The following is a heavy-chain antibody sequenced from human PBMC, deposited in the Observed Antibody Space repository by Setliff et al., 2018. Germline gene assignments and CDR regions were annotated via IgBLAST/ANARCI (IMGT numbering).Heavy chain of an antibody. J-gene: IGHJ5*02. CDR2: IYYSGST. Sequence: PSETLSLTCTVSGGSISGYYWSWIRQPPGKGLEWIGYIYYSGSTNYNSSLKSRVTISVDTSKNQFSLKLSSVTAADTAVYYCARGGYYNFWSGSSWFDPWGQGTLVTVSS. D-gene: IGHD3-3*01. CDR1: GGSISGYY. V-gene: IGHV4-59*01. CDR3: ARGGYYNFWSGSSWFDP.